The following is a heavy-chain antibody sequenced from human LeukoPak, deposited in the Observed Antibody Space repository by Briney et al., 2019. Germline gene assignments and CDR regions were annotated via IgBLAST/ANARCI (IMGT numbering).Heavy chain of an antibody. Sequence: SVKVSCKASGGTFTSYAVNWVRQAPGQGLEWMGGIIPMFGTANYAQNFQGRVTITADESTSTAYMELSSLRSDDTAVYYCAFRTVRSTIEYFQYWGLGTLVTVSS. CDR3: AFRTVRSTIEYFQY. D-gene: IGHD1-26*01. J-gene: IGHJ1*01. CDR2: IIPMFGTA. CDR1: GGTFTSYA. V-gene: IGHV1-69*13.